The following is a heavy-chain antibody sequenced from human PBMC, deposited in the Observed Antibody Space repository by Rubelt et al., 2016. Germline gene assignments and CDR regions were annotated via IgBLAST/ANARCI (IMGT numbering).Heavy chain of an antibody. J-gene: IGHJ4*02. V-gene: IGHV3-49*03. CDR2: IRSKTYGGTT. CDR3: TRVAGAIDY. Sequence: EVQLVESGGGLVQPGRSLRLSCTASGFTFGDYAMSWFRQAPGKGLEWVGFIRSKTYGGTTEYAVSVKGRFTISRDDSKTIAYLQMNSLKTEDTAVYYCTRVAGAIDYWGQGTLVTVSS. CDR1: GFTFGDYA. D-gene: IGHD3-10*01.